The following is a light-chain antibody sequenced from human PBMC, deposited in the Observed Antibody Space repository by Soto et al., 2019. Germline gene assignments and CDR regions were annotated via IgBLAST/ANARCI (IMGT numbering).Light chain of an antibody. CDR3: QQYARPPFS. Sequence: EIVLTQSPGTLSLSPGERATLSCRASQRISNSYLAWYQQKPGQAPRRLLYDASSRDTGIPDRVSGSGSGTDFTLTISTLEPEDFAVYYCQQYARPPFSFGQGTKVEIK. CDR2: DAS. V-gene: IGKV3-20*01. J-gene: IGKJ2*01. CDR1: QRISNSY.